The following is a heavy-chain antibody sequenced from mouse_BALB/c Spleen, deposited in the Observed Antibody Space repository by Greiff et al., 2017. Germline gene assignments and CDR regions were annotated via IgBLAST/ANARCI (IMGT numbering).Heavy chain of an antibody. Sequence: VQLQQSGAELMKPGASVKISCKATGYTFSSYWIEWVKQRPGHGLEWIGEILPGSGSTNYNEKFKGKATFTADTSSNTAYMQLSSLTSEDSAVYYCARGGGNYVVYYAMDYWGQGTSVTVSS. CDR3: ARGGGNYVVYYAMDY. J-gene: IGHJ4*01. CDR2: ILPGSGST. CDR1: GYTFSSYW. D-gene: IGHD2-1*01. V-gene: IGHV1-9*01.